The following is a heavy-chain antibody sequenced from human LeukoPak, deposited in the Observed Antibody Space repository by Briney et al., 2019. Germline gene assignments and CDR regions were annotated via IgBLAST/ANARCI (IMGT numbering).Heavy chain of an antibody. D-gene: IGHD3-22*01. J-gene: IGHJ3*02. Sequence: SETLSLTCTVAGGSISSNYWSWIRQPPGKGLEWIGYIHNSGSTNYNPSLKSRVTISVDTSKKQFSLKLSSVTATDTAVYYCARCRSSDSSGYCDAVDIWGQGTMV. V-gene: IGHV4-59*01. CDR3: ARCRSSDSSGYCDAVDI. CDR2: IHNSGST. CDR1: GGSISSNY.